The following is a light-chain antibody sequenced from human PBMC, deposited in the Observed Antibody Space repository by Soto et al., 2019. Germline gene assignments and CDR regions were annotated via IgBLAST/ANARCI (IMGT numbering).Light chain of an antibody. J-gene: IGLJ3*02. V-gene: IGLV3-21*04. CDR1: SIESQS. Sequence: SYVVTQAPSVSVAPGKTASIACGGSSIESQSVHWYQQKPGQAPLLVIFYDSDRPSGIPERFSGSNSGNTATLTISRVEAGDEAGYYCHVWDGSDSWVFGGGTKLTVL. CDR2: YDS. CDR3: HVWDGSDSWV.